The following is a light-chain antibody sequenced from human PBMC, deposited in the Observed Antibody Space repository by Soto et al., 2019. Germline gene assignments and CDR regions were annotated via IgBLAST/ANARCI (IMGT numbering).Light chain of an antibody. CDR1: QGISSY. Sequence: AIRMTQSPSSFSASTGDRVTITCRASQGISSYLGWYQQKPGKAPKVLIYAASSLHSGVPSRFSGTGSGTDFTLTISSLQPEDFATYYCLQDYNYPLTFGQGTKVDIK. J-gene: IGKJ1*01. CDR2: AAS. CDR3: LQDYNYPLT. V-gene: IGKV1-8*01.